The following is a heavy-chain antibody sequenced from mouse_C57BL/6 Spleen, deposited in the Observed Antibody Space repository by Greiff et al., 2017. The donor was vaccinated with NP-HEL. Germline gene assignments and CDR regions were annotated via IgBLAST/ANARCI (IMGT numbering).Heavy chain of an antibody. Sequence: QVHVKQPGAELVKPGASVKLSCKASGYTFTSYWMHWVKQRPGQGLEWIGMIHPNSGSTNYNAKFKSKATLTVDKSSSTAYMQLSSLTSEDSAVYYCASHYGSSPRWAMDYWGQGTSVTVSS. CDR1: GYTFTSYW. D-gene: IGHD1-1*01. CDR3: ASHYGSSPRWAMDY. V-gene: IGHV1-64*01. J-gene: IGHJ4*01. CDR2: IHPNSGST.